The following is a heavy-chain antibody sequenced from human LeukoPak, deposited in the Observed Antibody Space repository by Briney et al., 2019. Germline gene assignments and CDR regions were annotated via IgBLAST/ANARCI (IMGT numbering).Heavy chain of an antibody. D-gene: IGHD5-24*01. CDR1: GFTFSSYG. CDR2: ISDTSTYI. V-gene: IGHV3-21*01. J-gene: IGHJ4*02. Sequence: GGSLRLSCAASGFTFSSYGMHWVRQAPGEGLEWVSSISDTSTYIYYADSVEGRFTISRDNAKSSLFLQMNSLRAEDTAVYYCTRAPPGRDGYSEYWGQGTVVTVST. CDR3: TRAPPGRDGYSEY.